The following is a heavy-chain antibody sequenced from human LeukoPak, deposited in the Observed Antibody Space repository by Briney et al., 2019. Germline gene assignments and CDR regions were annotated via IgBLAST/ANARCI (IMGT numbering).Heavy chain of an antibody. CDR3: SAGTGRSDFDY. CDR2: IKSETNGGTI. J-gene: IGHJ4*02. V-gene: IGHV3-15*01. Sequence: GGSLRLSCAASGFTFSDAWVSWVRQAPGKGLEWIGRIKSETNGGTIDYAAPVNGRFTLSRDDSKHTLDLQMNSLKTEDTGVYYCSAGTGRSDFDYWGQGTLAIVSS. CDR1: GFTFSDAW. D-gene: IGHD1-1*01.